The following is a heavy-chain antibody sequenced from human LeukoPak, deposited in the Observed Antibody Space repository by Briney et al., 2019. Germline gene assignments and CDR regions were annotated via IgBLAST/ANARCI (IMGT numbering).Heavy chain of an antibody. J-gene: IGHJ1*01. V-gene: IGHV3-21*01. Sequence: GGSLRLSCVASGFSFSSYSMNWVRQAPGKGLEWVSSISNSGEYIYYADSLKGRFTVSRDNARNSLYLEMNSLGVEDTAVYYCTTPAAGPRAEYSLYWGQGTLVTVSS. CDR2: ISNSGEYI. D-gene: IGHD6-13*01. CDR3: TTPAAGPRAEYSLY. CDR1: GFSFSSYS.